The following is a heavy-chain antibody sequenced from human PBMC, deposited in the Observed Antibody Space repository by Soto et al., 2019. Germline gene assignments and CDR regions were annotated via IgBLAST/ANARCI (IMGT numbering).Heavy chain of an antibody. Sequence: QVLLVQSGAELKKPGSSVKISCKASGGSFGNSAINWVRQTPGQGLEWLGGFIPVYRTLNYAQKFQGRVTITADESTGTAYMTLSSLASNDTAVYYCATGVIWIGYFTVDSWGQGTRVTVSS. D-gene: IGHD3-3*01. CDR1: GGSFGNSA. CDR2: FIPVYRTL. CDR3: ATGVIWIGYFTVDS. J-gene: IGHJ4*02. V-gene: IGHV1-69*01.